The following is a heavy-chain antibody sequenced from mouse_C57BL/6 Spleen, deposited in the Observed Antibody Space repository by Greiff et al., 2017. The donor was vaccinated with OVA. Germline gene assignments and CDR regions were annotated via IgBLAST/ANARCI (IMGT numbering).Heavy chain of an antibody. V-gene: IGHV1-80*01. D-gene: IGHD1-1*01. CDR2: IYPGDGDT. CDR3: AKGGFITTVVDAMDY. Sequence: VKLQESGAELVKPGASVKISCKASGYAFSSYWMNWVKQRPGKGLEWIGQIYPGDGDTNYNGKFKGKATLTADKSSSTAYMQLSSLTSEDSAVYFCAKGGFITTVVDAMDYWGQGTSVTVSS. J-gene: IGHJ4*01. CDR1: GYAFSSYW.